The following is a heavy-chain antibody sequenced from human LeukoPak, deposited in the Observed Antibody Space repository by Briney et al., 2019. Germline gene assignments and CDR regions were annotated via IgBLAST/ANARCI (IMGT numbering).Heavy chain of an antibody. CDR1: GGSISSSSYY. Sequence: MTSETLSLTCTVSGGSISSSSYYWGWIRQPPGKGLEWIGEINHSGSTNYNPSLKSRVTISVDTSKNQFSLKLSSVTAADTAVYYCARDQGGVIINWGQGTLVTVSS. V-gene: IGHV4-39*07. J-gene: IGHJ4*02. CDR2: INHSGST. CDR3: ARDQGGVIIN. D-gene: IGHD3-10*01.